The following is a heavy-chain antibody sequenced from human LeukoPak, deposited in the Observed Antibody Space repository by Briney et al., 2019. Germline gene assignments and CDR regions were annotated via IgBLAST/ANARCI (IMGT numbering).Heavy chain of an antibody. CDR1: GLRFGSFW. D-gene: IGHD5-24*01. Sequence: GSLRLSCAVSGLRFGSFWMSWVRQAPGKGLEWVANIHQDGSEKYFVDSVRGRFTISRDNSKNSLHLQMNTLRAEDTAVYYCARERDGRFFDYWGQGTLVTVSS. V-gene: IGHV3-7*01. CDR3: ARERDGRFFDY. CDR2: IHQDGSEK. J-gene: IGHJ4*02.